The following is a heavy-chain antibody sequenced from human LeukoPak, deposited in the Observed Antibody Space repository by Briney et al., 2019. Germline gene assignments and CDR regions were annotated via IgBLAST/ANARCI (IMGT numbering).Heavy chain of an antibody. Sequence: SETLSLTCTVSGGSISSGGYYWSWIRQHPGKGLEWIGYIYYSGSTYYNPSLKSRVTISVDTSKNQFSLKLSSVTAADTAVYYCASYVWGSYRYFDYWGQGTLVTVSS. D-gene: IGHD3-16*02. CDR3: ASYVWGSYRYFDY. J-gene: IGHJ4*02. V-gene: IGHV4-31*03. CDR1: GGSISSGGYY. CDR2: IYYSGST.